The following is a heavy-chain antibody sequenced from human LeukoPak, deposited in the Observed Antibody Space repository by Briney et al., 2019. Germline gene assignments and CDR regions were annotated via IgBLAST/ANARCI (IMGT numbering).Heavy chain of an antibody. J-gene: IGHJ4*02. D-gene: IGHD5-24*01. V-gene: IGHV4-34*01. Sequence: PSDTLSLTCAVYGGSFSGYYWTWLRQPPGKGLEWLGEINPSGTTNYNPSLKSRVTISVDRSKNQFSLKLRSVTAADTAVFYCARGQGRDGYNGILDYWGQGALVTVSS. CDR1: GGSFSGYY. CDR2: INPSGTT. CDR3: ARGQGRDGYNGILDY.